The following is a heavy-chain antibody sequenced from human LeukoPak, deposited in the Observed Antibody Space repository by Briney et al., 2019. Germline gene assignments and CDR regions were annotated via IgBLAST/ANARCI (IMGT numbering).Heavy chain of an antibody. CDR1: GFTVSSNY. V-gene: IGHV3-53*01. Sequence: GGSLRLSCAASGFTVSSNYMSWVRQAPGKGLEWVSVIYSGGSSYYADSVKGRFTISRDNSKNTLYLQMNSLRAEDTAVYYCARGQPTYYYGSGSYYFDYWGQGTLVTVSS. CDR3: ARGQPTYYYGSGSYYFDY. D-gene: IGHD3-10*01. J-gene: IGHJ4*02. CDR2: IYSGGSS.